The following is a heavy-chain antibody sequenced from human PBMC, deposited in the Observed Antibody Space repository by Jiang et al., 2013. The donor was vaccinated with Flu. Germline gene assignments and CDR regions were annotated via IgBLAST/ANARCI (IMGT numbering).Heavy chain of an antibody. CDR3: ARLHCSSGSCYEGD. CDR2: IYYSGST. D-gene: IGHD2-15*01. CDR1: GGSISSYY. J-gene: IGHJ4*02. V-gene: IGHV4-59*08. Sequence: GSGLVKPSETLSLTCTVSGGSISSYYWSWIRQPPGKGLEWIGYIYYSGSTNYNPSLKSRVTISVDTSKNQFSLKLTSVTAADTALYYCARLHCSSGSCYEGDWGQGTLVTVSS.